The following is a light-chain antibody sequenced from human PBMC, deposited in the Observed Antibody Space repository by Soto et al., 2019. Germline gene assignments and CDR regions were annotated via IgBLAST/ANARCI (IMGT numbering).Light chain of an antibody. CDR1: SSDVGGYNY. CDR3: SSYTSSSTYV. J-gene: IGLJ1*01. V-gene: IGLV2-14*01. Sequence: QSALTQPASVSGSPGQSITISCTGTSSDVGGYNYVSWYQQHPGKAPKLIIYDVSNRPSGVSNRFSGSKSGNTASLTISGRQAEDEADYYCSSYTSSSTYVFGTGTKLTVL. CDR2: DVS.